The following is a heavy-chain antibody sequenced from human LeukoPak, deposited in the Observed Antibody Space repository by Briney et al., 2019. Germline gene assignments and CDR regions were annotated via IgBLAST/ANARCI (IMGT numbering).Heavy chain of an antibody. CDR3: AKGTPFGVVIISLPFDY. V-gene: IGHV3-30*02. CDR2: IRYDGSNK. D-gene: IGHD3-3*01. CDR1: GFTFSSYG. Sequence: GGSLRLSCAASGFTFSSYGMHWVRQAPGKGLEWVAFIRYDGSNKYYADSVKGRFTISRDNSKNTLYLQMNSLRAEDTAVYYCAKGTPFGVVIISLPFDYWVQGTLVTVSS. J-gene: IGHJ4*02.